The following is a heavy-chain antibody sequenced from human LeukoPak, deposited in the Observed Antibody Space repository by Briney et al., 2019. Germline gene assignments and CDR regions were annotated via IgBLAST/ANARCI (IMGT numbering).Heavy chain of an antibody. CDR2: ISSNGGSI. CDR3: VKDEGNYDPSGYHGLAY. CDR1: GFTFTGYA. Sequence: PGGSLRLSCSASGFTFTGYAMHWVRQAPGKGLEHVSGISSNGGSIYYADSVKGRFTISRDDSKNTLYLQMSSLRAEDTAVYYCVKDEGNYDPSGYHGLAYWGQGTLVTVSS. D-gene: IGHD3-22*01. V-gene: IGHV3-64D*06. J-gene: IGHJ4*02.